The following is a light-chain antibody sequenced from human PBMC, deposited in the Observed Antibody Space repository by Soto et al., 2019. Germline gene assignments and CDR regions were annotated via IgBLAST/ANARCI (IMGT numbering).Light chain of an antibody. V-gene: IGKV3-11*01. CDR2: DAS. CDR1: QSVSSY. J-gene: IGKJ2*01. Sequence: EIVLTQSPATLSLSPGERATLSCRASQSVSSYLAWYQQKPGQAPRLLIYDASNRATGIPARFSGSVSGTDFTLTISSREAEDFAVYYCQQRSNWPPYTFGQGTKLEIK. CDR3: QQRSNWPPYT.